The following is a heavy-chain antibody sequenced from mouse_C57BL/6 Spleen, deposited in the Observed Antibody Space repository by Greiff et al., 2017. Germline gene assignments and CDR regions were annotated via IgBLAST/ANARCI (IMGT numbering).Heavy chain of an antibody. CDR3: GRAYGSSYPFAY. J-gene: IGHJ3*01. CDR2: ISDGGSYT. D-gene: IGHD1-1*01. CDR1: GFTFSSYA. Sequence: EVQLQESGGGLVKPGGSLKLSCAASGFTFSSYAMSWVRQTPEKRLEWVATISDGGSYTYYPNNVKGRFTITRDNAKNNLYLKMRHLKSEDNAMDYCGRAYGSSYPFAYWGQGTLVTVSA. V-gene: IGHV5-4*01.